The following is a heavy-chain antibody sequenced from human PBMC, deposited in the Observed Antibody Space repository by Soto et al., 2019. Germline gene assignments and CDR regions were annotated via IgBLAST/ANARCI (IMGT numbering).Heavy chain of an antibody. J-gene: IGHJ4*02. CDR2: IIPIFDTT. D-gene: IGHD6-13*01. Sequence: ASVKVSCKASGGTFGSYAISWVRQAPGQGLEWMGGIIPIFDTTNYAQNFQGRVTITADESTTTAYMELSSLRSEDTAVYYCASSTEIAAAELNYFDYWGQGTLVTVSS. V-gene: IGHV1-69*13. CDR3: ASSTEIAAAELNYFDY. CDR1: GGTFGSYA.